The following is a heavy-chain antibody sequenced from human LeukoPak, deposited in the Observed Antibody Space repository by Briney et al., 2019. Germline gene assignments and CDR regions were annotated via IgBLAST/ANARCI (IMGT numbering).Heavy chain of an antibody. D-gene: IGHD1-26*01. CDR3: ARLTSGSYPYYYYGMDV. J-gene: IGHJ6*02. V-gene: IGHV3-74*01. CDR1: GFTFSSYW. CDR2: INIDGSST. Sequence: GGSLRLSCAASGFTFSSYWMHWVRQAPGKGLVWVSRINIDGSSTSYADSVKGRFTISRDNAKNTLYLQMNSLRAEDKAVYYCARLTSGSYPYYYYGMDVWGQGTTVTVSS.